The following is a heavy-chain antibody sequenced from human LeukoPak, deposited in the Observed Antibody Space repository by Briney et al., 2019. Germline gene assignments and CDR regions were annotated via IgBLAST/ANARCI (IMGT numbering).Heavy chain of an antibody. Sequence: SETLSLTCTVSGGSISSSSYYWGWIRQPPGKGLEWIGSIYYSGSTYYNPSLKSRVTISVDTSKNQFSLKLTSVTAADTAVYYCARQLPAAIAGLDYWGQGTLVTVSS. CDR2: IYYSGST. CDR1: GGSISSSSYY. D-gene: IGHD2-2*01. CDR3: ARQLPAAIAGLDY. J-gene: IGHJ4*02. V-gene: IGHV4-39*01.